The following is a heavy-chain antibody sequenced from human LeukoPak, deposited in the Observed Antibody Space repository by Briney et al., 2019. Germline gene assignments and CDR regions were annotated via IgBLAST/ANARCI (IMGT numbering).Heavy chain of an antibody. CDR1: GFTFSSYA. CDR3: ARGDYVWGSYRFWAFDY. CDR2: ISYDGSNK. V-gene: IGHV3-30-3*01. J-gene: IGHJ4*02. Sequence: PGGSLRLSCAASGFTFSSYAMHWVRQAPGKGLEWVADISYDGSNKYYADSVKGRFTISRDNSKNTLYLQMNSLRAEDTAVYYCARGDYVWGSYRFWAFDYWGQGTLVTVSS. D-gene: IGHD3-16*02.